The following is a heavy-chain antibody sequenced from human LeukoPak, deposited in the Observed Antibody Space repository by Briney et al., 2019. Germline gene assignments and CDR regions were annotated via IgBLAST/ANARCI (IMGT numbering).Heavy chain of an antibody. J-gene: IGHJ1*01. Sequence: ASVKVSCKASGYTFTGYYMHWVRQAPGQGLEWMGWISAYNGNTNYAQKLQGRVTMTTDTSTSTAYMELRSLRSDDTAVYYCARGRKTTIAVAGTEYFQHWGQGTLVTVSS. CDR1: GYTFTGYY. CDR3: ARGRKTTIAVAGTEYFQH. V-gene: IGHV1-18*04. CDR2: ISAYNGNT. D-gene: IGHD6-19*01.